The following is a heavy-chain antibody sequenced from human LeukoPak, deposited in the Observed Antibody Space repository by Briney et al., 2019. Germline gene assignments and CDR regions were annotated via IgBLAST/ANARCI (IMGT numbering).Heavy chain of an antibody. Sequence: SETLSLTCTVSGDSISSSNYFWGWIRQPPGKELEWVGNIYHSWNTFYNPSLKSRVTISADTSKNQFSLKLTFVTVADTAVYYCARQLYSSATVWGQGTTVIVSS. D-gene: IGHD6-25*01. CDR3: ARQLYSSATV. J-gene: IGHJ6*02. CDR1: GDSISSSNYF. CDR2: IYHSWNT. V-gene: IGHV4-39*01.